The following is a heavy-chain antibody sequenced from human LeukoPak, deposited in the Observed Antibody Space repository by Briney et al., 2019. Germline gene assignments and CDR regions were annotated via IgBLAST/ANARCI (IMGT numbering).Heavy chain of an antibody. CDR2: ISSSGTYI. J-gene: IGHJ4*02. Sequence: GGSLRLSCAVSGFTFSGYNMNWVRQAPGKGLEWVSFISSSGTYIFYADSVKVRFIISRDNAKSSLYLQMNSLRVEDTAVYYCARDPGGSKPAHLDYWGQGTLVSVPS. CDR3: ARDPGGSKPAHLDY. D-gene: IGHD1-26*01. V-gene: IGHV3-21*06. CDR1: GFTFSGYN.